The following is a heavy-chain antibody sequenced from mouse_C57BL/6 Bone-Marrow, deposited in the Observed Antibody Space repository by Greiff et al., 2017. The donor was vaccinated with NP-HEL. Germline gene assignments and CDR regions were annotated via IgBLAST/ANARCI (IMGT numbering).Heavy chain of an antibody. D-gene: IGHD1-1*01. CDR1: GYTFTDYN. CDR3: ARSYYGSSYDYFDY. CDR2: INPNNGGT. Sequence: EVQLQQSGPELVKPGASVKIPCKASGYTFTDYNMDWVKQSHGKSLEWIGDINPNNGGTIYNQKFKGKATLTVEKSSSTAYMKLRSLTSEDTAVYYCARSYYGSSYDYFDYWGQGTTLTVSS. V-gene: IGHV1-18*01. J-gene: IGHJ2*01.